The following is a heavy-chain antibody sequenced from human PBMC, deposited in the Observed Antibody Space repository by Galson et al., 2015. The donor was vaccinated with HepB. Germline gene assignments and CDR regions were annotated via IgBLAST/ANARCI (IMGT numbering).Heavy chain of an antibody. Sequence: SVKVSCKASGYTFTSYHMHWVRQAPGQGLEWMGIINPSGGSTSYAQKFQGRVTMSRGTSTSTVYMELRSLSSEDTAVYYCARHRHIIAAAGKVGPGYYYYYCMDVWGQRTTVTVSS. CDR2: INPSGGST. CDR1: GYTFTSYH. D-gene: IGHD6-13*01. J-gene: IGHJ6*02. V-gene: IGHV1-46*01. CDR3: ARHRHIIAAAGKVGPGYYYYYCMDV.